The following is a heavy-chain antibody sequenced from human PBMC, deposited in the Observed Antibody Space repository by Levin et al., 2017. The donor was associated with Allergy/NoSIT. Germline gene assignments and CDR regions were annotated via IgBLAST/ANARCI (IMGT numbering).Heavy chain of an antibody. CDR2: IKNKADGATT. Sequence: SCAASGITFSNAWMSWARQAPGKGLEWVGRIKNKADGATTEYAAPVNCLFPISRDDSKNTLYLQMNSLKTEDTAVYFCTTYSSSWYYFDYWGQGTLVNVSS. D-gene: IGHD6-13*01. J-gene: IGHJ4*02. CDR3: TTYSSSWYYFDY. CDR1: GITFSNAW. V-gene: IGHV3-15*01.